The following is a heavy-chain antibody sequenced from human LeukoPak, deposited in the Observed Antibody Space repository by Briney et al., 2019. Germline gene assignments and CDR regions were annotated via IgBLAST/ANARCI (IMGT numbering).Heavy chain of an antibody. V-gene: IGHV3-66*04. CDR2: LYGDGTT. J-gene: IGHJ6*02. D-gene: IGHD3-10*01. CDR3: TRHPPEYGTPHAMDV. Sequence: GGSLRLSCAATGFSVNTNYMSWVRQAPGKGLECVSTLYGDGTTHYADSMKGRVAISRDNSENTLHLQMNSLRVEDTAVYYCTRHPPEYGTPHAMDVWGQGTTVTVSS. CDR1: GFSVNTNY.